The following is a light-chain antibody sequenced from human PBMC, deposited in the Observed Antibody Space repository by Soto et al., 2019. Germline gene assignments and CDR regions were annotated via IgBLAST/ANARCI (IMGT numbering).Light chain of an antibody. CDR2: DVS. J-gene: IGLJ1*01. CDR3: CSYTTSNTRQIV. V-gene: IGLV2-14*01. CDR1: SSDVGGYNY. Sequence: QSALTQPASVYRSPGQSITISCTGTSSDVGGYNYVSWYQQHPGKAPKFMIYDVSNRPSGVSNRFSGSKSGNTASLTISGLQAEDEADYYCCSYTTSNTRQIVFGTGTKVTVL.